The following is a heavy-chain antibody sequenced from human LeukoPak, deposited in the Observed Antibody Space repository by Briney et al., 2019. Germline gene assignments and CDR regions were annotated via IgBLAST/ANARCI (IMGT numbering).Heavy chain of an antibody. CDR1: GYTFTGYY. V-gene: IGHV1-2*02. D-gene: IGHD3-16*01. J-gene: IGHJ5*02. CDR3: ARDQAPRMITFWGPRRWFDL. CDR2: INPNSGGT. Sequence: ASVKVSCKASGYTFTGYYMHWVRQAPGQGVEWMGWINPNSGGTNYVQKFQGRVTMTSDTSISTAYMELSRLRSYDTAVYYCARDQAPRMITFWGPRRWFDLWGQGTLVTVSS.